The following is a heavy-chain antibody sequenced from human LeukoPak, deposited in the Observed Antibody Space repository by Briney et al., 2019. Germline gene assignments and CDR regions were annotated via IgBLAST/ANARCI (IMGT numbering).Heavy chain of an antibody. Sequence: PGGSLRLSCAASGFTFSSYGMHWVRQAPGKGLEWVAFIRYDGSNKYYADSVKGRFTISRDNSKNTLYLQMNSLRAEDTAVYYCAKDQTPLVITFIDYWGQGTLVTVSS. D-gene: IGHD3-22*01. J-gene: IGHJ4*02. CDR2: IRYDGSNK. CDR3: AKDQTPLVITFIDY. V-gene: IGHV3-30*02. CDR1: GFTFSSYG.